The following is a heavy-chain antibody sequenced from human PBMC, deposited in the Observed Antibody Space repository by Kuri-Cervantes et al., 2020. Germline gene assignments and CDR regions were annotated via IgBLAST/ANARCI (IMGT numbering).Heavy chain of an antibody. J-gene: IGHJ5*02. CDR3: ARDDVWERGMVRGVINNWFDP. CDR2: ISAYNGNT. Sequence: ASVKVSCKASGYTFTSYGISWVRQAPGRGLEWMGWISAYNGNTNYAQKLQGRVTMTTDTSTSTAYMELRSLRSDDTAVYYCARDDVWERGMVRGVINNWFDPWGQGTLVTVSS. V-gene: IGHV1-18*01. D-gene: IGHD3-10*01. CDR1: GYTFTSYG.